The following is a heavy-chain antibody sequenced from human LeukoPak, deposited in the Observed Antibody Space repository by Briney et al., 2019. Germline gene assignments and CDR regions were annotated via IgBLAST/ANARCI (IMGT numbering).Heavy chain of an antibody. CDR1: GGSISNSHYY. CDR2: INHSGST. Sequence: SETLSLTCTVSGGSISNSHYYWGWIRQPPGKGLEWIGEINHSGSTNYNPSLKSRVTISVDTSKNQFSLKLSSVTAADTAVYYCARGRIASDIVVVPAYWFDPWGQGTLVTVSS. D-gene: IGHD2-2*01. V-gene: IGHV4-39*07. CDR3: ARGRIASDIVVVPAYWFDP. J-gene: IGHJ5*02.